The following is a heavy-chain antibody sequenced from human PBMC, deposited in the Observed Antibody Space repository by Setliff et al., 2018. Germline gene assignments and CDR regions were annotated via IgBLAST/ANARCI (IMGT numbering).Heavy chain of an antibody. V-gene: IGHV4-30-4*01. CDR3: ARYDSSGYSENYYFDY. J-gene: IGHJ4*02. CDR2: IYHSGST. D-gene: IGHD3-22*01. Sequence: TLSLTCTVSGGSISSDDYYWSWIRQLPGKGLEWIGYIYHSGSTYYSPSLKSRVTMFVDTSKNQFSLMLYSVTAADTAIYYCARYDSSGYSENYYFDYWGQGTLVTVSS. CDR1: GGSISSDDYY.